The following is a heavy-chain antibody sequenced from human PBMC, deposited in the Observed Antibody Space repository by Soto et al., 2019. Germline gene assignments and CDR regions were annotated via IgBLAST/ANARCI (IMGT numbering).Heavy chain of an antibody. D-gene: IGHD6-13*01. Sequence: SETLSLTCTVSGVSISTYYWSWIRQPPGKGLEWIGYIYYSGSTNYNPSLKSRVTMSVDTSKNQFSLKLSSVTAADTAVYYCARLIATASTPLDYWGQGTLVTVSS. CDR3: ARLIATASTPLDY. CDR1: GVSISTYY. J-gene: IGHJ4*02. V-gene: IGHV4-59*08. CDR2: IYYSGST.